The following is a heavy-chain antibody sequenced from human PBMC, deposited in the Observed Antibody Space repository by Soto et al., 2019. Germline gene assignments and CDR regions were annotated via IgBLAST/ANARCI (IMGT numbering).Heavy chain of an antibody. J-gene: IGHJ5*02. Sequence: GASVKVSCKASRYTFTSYYMHWVRQAPGQGLEWMGIINPSGGSTSYAQKFQGRVTMTRDTSTSTVYMELSSLRSEDTAVYYCARDRGSSWPTGGWFDPWGQGTLVTVSS. CDR1: RYTFTSYY. V-gene: IGHV1-46*01. CDR2: INPSGGST. CDR3: ARDRGSSWPTGGWFDP. D-gene: IGHD6-13*01.